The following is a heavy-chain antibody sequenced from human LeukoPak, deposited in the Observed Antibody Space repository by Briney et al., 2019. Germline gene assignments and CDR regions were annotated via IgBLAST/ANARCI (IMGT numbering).Heavy chain of an antibody. Sequence: GESLKISCKGSGYSFHNYWIGWVRQMPGEGLEWMAIIFPYDSDTSYSPSFQGQVTISADKSISTAYLQWNSLKASDTAMYYCARPGSGGPDYWGQGTLVTVSS. CDR1: GYSFHNYW. CDR3: ARPGSGGPDY. D-gene: IGHD3-3*01. V-gene: IGHV5-51*01. CDR2: IFPYDSDT. J-gene: IGHJ4*02.